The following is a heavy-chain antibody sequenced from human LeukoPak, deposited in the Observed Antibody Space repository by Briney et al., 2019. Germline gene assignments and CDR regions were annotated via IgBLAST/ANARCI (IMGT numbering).Heavy chain of an antibody. CDR2: IYYSGST. Sequence: PSQTLSLTCTVSGGSISSGDYYWSWIRQPPGTGLEWIGYIYYSGSTYYNPSLKSRVVISIDRSKNQFSLNLSSVTAADTAVYYCARGPPTPYCSSTSCYSDYWGQGTLVTVPS. J-gene: IGHJ4*02. D-gene: IGHD2-2*02. V-gene: IGHV4-30-4*01. CDR1: GGSISSGDYY. CDR3: ARGPPTPYCSSTSCYSDY.